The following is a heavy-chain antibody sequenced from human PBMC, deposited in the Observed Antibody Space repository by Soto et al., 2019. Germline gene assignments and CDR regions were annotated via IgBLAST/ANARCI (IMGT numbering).Heavy chain of an antibody. CDR3: ARANVAAAGPWFDP. Sequence: QVQLVQSGAEGKKPGSSVKVSCKASGGTFSSYTISWVRQAPGQGLEWMGRIIPILGIANYAQKFQGRVTITADKSTSTAYMELSSLRSEDTAVYYCARANVAAAGPWFDPWGQGTLVTVSS. D-gene: IGHD6-13*01. J-gene: IGHJ5*02. CDR1: GGTFSSYT. V-gene: IGHV1-69*02. CDR2: IIPILGIA.